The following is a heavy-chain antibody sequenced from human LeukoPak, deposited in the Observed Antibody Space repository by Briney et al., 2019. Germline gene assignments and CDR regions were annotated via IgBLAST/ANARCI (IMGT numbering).Heavy chain of an antibody. Sequence: SVKVSCKASGGTFSSYAISWVRQAPGQGLEWMGGIIPIFGTANYAQKFQGRVTITADESTSTAYMELSSLRSEDTAVYYCARGEENIVVVPAAIYNYWGQGTLVTVSS. CDR2: IIPIFGTA. J-gene: IGHJ4*02. V-gene: IGHV1-69*13. CDR3: ARGEENIVVVPAAIYNY. D-gene: IGHD2-2*01. CDR1: GGTFSSYA.